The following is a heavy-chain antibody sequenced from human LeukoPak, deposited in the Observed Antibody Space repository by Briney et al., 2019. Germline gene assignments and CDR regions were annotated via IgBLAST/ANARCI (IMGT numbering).Heavy chain of an antibody. V-gene: IGHV3-30*18. CDR3: AKDQATVTTGYFDY. J-gene: IGHJ4*02. CDR1: GFTFSSYG. D-gene: IGHD4-17*01. Sequence: PGGSLRLSCAASGFTFSSYGMHWVRQAPGKGLEWVAVISYDGSNKYYADSVKDRFTISRDNSKNTLYLRMNSLRAEDTAVYYCAKDQATVTTGYFDYWGQGTLVTVSS. CDR2: ISYDGSNK.